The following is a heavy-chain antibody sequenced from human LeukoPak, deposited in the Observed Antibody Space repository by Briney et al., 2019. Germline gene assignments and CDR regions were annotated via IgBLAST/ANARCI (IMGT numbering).Heavy chain of an antibody. D-gene: IGHD1-14*01. CDR3: ARHRGIAGIDY. CDR1: GGSISSYY. V-gene: IGHV4-59*08. CDR2: IYYSGST. J-gene: IGHJ4*02. Sequence: SETLSLTCTVSGGSISSYYWSWIRQPPGKGLEWIGYIYYSGSTNYNPSLKSRVTISVDTSKNQFSLKLSSVTAADTAAYYCARHRGIAGIDYWGQGTLVTVSS.